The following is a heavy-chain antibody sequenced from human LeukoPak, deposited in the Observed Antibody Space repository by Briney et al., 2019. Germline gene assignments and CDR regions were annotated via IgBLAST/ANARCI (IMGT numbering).Heavy chain of an antibody. Sequence: GGSLRLSCAASGFTFSSYAMHWVRQAPGKGLEYVSAISSNGGSTYYANSVKGRFTISRDNSKNALYLQMGSLRAEDMAVYYCARYDVAARHYYYYYMDVWGKGTTVTVSS. D-gene: IGHD6-6*01. V-gene: IGHV3-64*01. CDR1: GFTFSSYA. CDR3: ARYDVAARHYYYYYMDV. J-gene: IGHJ6*03. CDR2: ISSNGGST.